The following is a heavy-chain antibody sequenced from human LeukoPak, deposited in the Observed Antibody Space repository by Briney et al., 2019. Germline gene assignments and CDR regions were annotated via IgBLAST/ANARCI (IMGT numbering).Heavy chain of an antibody. Sequence: GGSLRPSCAASGFTFSSYDMHWVRQATGKGLEWVSAIGTAGDTYYPGSVKGRFTISRENAKNSLYLQMNSLRAGDTAVYYCARARYLTEIDYWGQGTLVTVSS. V-gene: IGHV3-13*01. CDR1: GFTFSSYD. D-gene: IGHD3-9*01. CDR2: IGTAGDT. J-gene: IGHJ4*02. CDR3: ARARYLTEIDY.